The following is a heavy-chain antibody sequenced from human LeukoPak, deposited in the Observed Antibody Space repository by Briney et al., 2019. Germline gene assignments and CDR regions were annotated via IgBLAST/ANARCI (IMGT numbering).Heavy chain of an antibody. CDR2: INHSGST. D-gene: IGHD1-26*01. CDR1: GGSFSGYY. V-gene: IGHV4-34*01. J-gene: IGHJ4*02. Sequence: PSETLSLTCAVYGGSFSGYYWNWIRQPPGKGLEWIGEINHSGSTNYNPSLKSRVTISVDTSKNQFSLKLSSVTAADTAVYYCARAKGSGSYRTTRAYYFDYWGQGTLVTVSS. CDR3: ARAKGSGSYRTTRAYYFDY.